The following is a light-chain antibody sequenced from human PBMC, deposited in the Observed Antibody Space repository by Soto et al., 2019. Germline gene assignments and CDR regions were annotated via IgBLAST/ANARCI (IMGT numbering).Light chain of an antibody. V-gene: IGLV2-14*01. CDR1: SSDVGAYNY. CDR2: EVN. J-gene: IGLJ3*02. CDR3: CSFTSSNTWV. Sequence: QSALTQPASVSGSPGQSITISCTGTSSDVGAYNYVSWYQQYPGKAPKLMIYEVNTRPSGVSNRFSGSKSGNTASLAISGLQAGDEADCYCCSFTSSNTWVFGGGTKVTVL.